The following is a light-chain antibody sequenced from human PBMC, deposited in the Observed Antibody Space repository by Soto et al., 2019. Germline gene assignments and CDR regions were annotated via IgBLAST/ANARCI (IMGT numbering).Light chain of an antibody. J-gene: IGLJ1*01. Sequence: ALTQPASVSGSPGQSITISCTGTSSDVGAYNYVSWYQQHPGKAPKLMIYEVSNRPSGVSNRFSGSKSGNTASLTISGLKAEDEADYHCSAYTSSRTPVFGTGTKVTVL. CDR3: SAYTSSRTPV. CDR2: EVS. CDR1: SSDVGAYNY. V-gene: IGLV2-14*01.